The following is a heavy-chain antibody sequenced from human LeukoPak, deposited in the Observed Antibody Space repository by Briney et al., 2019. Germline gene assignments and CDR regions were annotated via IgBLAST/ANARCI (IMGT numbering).Heavy chain of an antibody. D-gene: IGHD4-4*01. V-gene: IGHV1-18*01. CDR1: GGTFSSYA. Sequence: GSSVKVSCKASGGTFSSYAISWVRQAPGQGPEWMGWISAYNGNTNYAQKLQGRVTMTTDTSTSTAYMELRSLRSDDTAVYYCARDRSNPREYYYYYYGMDVWGQGTTVTVSS. CDR3: ARDRSNPREYYYYYYGMDV. J-gene: IGHJ6*02. CDR2: ISAYNGNT.